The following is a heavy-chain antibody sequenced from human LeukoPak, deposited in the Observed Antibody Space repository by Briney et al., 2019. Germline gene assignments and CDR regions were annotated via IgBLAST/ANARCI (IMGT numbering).Heavy chain of an antibody. CDR2: IKQDGSEK. CDR1: GFTFSSYW. Sequence: GGSLRLSCAASGFTFSSYWMSWVRQAPGKGLEWVANIKQDGSEKYYVDSVKGRFTISRDNAKNSLYLQMNSLKAEDTAVYYCARGRVVVVPAAIYYWGQGTLVTVSS. CDR3: ARGRVVVVPAAIYY. D-gene: IGHD2-2*01. J-gene: IGHJ4*02. V-gene: IGHV3-7*03.